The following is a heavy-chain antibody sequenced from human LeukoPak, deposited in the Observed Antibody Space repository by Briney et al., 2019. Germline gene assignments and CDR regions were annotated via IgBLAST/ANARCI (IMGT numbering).Heavy chain of an antibody. CDR2: IYYSGST. CDR1: GGSISSSSYY. D-gene: IGHD4-23*01. V-gene: IGHV4-39*07. J-gene: IGHJ4*02. Sequence: SETLSLTCTVSGGSISSSSYYWGWIRQPPGKGLEWIGSIYYSGSTYYNPSLKSRVTISVDTSKNQFSLKLSSATAADTAVYYCARASDYGGNSLDYWGQGTLVTVSS. CDR3: ARASDYGGNSLDY.